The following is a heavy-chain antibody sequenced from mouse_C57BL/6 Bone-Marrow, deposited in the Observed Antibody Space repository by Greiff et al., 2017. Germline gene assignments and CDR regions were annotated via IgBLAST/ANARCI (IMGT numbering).Heavy chain of an antibody. V-gene: IGHV1-59*01. D-gene: IGHD1-1*02. CDR3: ARWGYGYAMDY. CDR1: GYTFTSYW. CDR2: IDPSDSYT. Sequence: VKLQQPGAELVRPGTSVKLSCKASGYTFTSYWMHWVKQRPGQGLEWIGVIDPSDSYTNYNQKFKGKATLTVDTSSSTAYMQRSSLTSEDSAVYYCARWGYGYAMDYWGQGTSVTVSS. J-gene: IGHJ4*01.